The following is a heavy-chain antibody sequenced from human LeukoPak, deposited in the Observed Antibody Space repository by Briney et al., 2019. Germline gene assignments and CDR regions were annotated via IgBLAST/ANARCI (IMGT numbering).Heavy chain of an antibody. D-gene: IGHD6-13*01. Sequence: SETLSLTCTVSGGSISSGSYYWGWIRQPAGKGLEWIGRIYTSGSTNYNPSLKSRVTISVDTSKNQFSLKLSSVTAADTAVYYCARGLAAGNYPRAYYYYYYMDVWGKGTTVTISS. CDR3: ARGLAAGNYPRAYYYYYYMDV. CDR2: IYTSGST. CDR1: GGSISSGSYY. V-gene: IGHV4-61*02. J-gene: IGHJ6*03.